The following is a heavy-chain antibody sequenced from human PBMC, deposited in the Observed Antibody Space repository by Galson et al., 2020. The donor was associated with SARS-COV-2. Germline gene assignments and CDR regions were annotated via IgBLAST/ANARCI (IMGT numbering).Heavy chain of an antibody. CDR3: ARYNSGSDLWSGSFYYFDH. D-gene: IGHD3-3*01. Sequence: SETLSLTCAVYGGSFSGYYWSWLRQAPGKGLEWLGEVDHWGVTNYKPSLRSRVSIFVDMSKNQFFLRLTSVTAADTAIYYCARYNSGSDLWSGSFYYFDHWGQGALVSVSS. J-gene: IGHJ4*02. CDR1: GGSFSGYY. CDR2: VDHWGVT. V-gene: IGHV4-34*10.